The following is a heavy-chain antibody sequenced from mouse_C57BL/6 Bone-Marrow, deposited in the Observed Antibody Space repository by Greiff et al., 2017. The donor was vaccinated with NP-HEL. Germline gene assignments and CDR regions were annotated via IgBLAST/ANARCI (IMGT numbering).Heavy chain of an antibody. CDR3: ARSWHDPY. V-gene: IGHV1-69*01. Sequence: VQLQQSGAELVMPGASVKLSCKASGYTFTSYWMHWVKQRPGQGLEWIGEIDPSDSYTNYNQKFKGKSTLTVDKSSSTAYMQLSSLTSEDSAVYYCARSWHDPYWGQGTTLTVSS. CDR1: GYTFTSYW. CDR2: IDPSDSYT. J-gene: IGHJ2*01.